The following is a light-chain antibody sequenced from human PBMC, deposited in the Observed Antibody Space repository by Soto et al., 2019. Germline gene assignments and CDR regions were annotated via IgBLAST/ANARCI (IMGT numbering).Light chain of an antibody. CDR1: SSDVGGYNY. CDR2: EVS. J-gene: IGLJ1*01. V-gene: IGLV2-8*01. CDR3: SSYAGSNNQV. Sequence: QSALTQPPSASVSPGQSVTISCTGTSSDVGGYNYVSWYQQHPGRAPKLMIYEVSKRPSGVPDRFSGSKSGNTASLTVSGLQTEDEADYYCSSYAGSNNQVFGTGTKLTVL.